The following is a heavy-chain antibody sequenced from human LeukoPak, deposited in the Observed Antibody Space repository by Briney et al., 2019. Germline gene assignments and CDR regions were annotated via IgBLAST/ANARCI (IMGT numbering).Heavy chain of an antibody. Sequence: SETLSLTCTVSGDSISSYYWSWIRQPPGKGLEWIGYIDYSANTNYNPPLKSRVTISVGTSKNQFSLKLSSVTAADTAVYYCARGYYYMDVWGKGTTVTVSS. CDR2: IDYSANT. CDR1: GDSISSYY. J-gene: IGHJ6*03. V-gene: IGHV4-59*01. CDR3: ARGYYYMDV.